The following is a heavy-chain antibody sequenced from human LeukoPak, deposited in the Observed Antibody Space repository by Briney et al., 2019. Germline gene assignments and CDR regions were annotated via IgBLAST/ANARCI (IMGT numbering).Heavy chain of an antibody. CDR1: GYTFTSYG. CDR3: ARDFSSTVTTAYFDY. CDR2: ISAYNGNT. J-gene: IGHJ4*02. D-gene: IGHD4-17*01. V-gene: IGHV1-18*01. Sequence: ASVKVSCKASGYTFTSYGISWVRQAPGQGLEWMGWISAYNGNTNYAQKLQGRVTMTTDTSTSTAYMELRSLRSDDTAVYYCARDFSSTVTTAYFDYWGQGTLVTVSS.